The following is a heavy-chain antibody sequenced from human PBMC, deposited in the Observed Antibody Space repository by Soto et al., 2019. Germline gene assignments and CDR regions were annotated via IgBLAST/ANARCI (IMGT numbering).Heavy chain of an antibody. CDR2: ISSSSSYI. J-gene: IGHJ5*02. CDR3: ARALGNRPTES. Sequence: GGSLRLSCAASGFSFSSYSMNWVRQAPGEGLEWVSSISSSSSYIYYADSVKGRFTISRDNAKNSLYLQMNSLRAEDTAVYYCARALGNRPTESWGQGTLVTVSS. D-gene: IGHD4-4*01. V-gene: IGHV3-21*01. CDR1: GFSFSSYS.